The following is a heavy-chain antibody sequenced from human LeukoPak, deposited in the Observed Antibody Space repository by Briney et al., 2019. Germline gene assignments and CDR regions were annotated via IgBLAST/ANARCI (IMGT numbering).Heavy chain of an antibody. Sequence: PGGSLRLSCTASGFTFGDYAMSWVRQAPGKGLEWVGFIRSKAYTGTTEYAASVKGRFGISRDDSKSIAYLLMNSLKTEDTAVYYCTRVGAIGGYYYYYMGVWGKGTTVTVSS. CDR3: TRVGAIGGYYYYYMGV. CDR1: GFTFGDYA. J-gene: IGHJ6*03. V-gene: IGHV3-49*04. D-gene: IGHD1-26*01. CDR2: IRSKAYTGTT.